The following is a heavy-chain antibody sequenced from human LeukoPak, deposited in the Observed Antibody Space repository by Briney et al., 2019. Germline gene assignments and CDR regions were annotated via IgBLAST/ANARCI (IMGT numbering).Heavy chain of an antibody. V-gene: IGHV1-46*01. J-gene: IGHJ4*02. Sequence: ASVKVSCKAFGYTFTSYYMHWVRQAPGQGLEWMGIINPSGGSTSYAQKFQGRVTITRNTSISTAYMELSSLRSEDTAVYYCARGSGWNRGDYWGQGTLVTVSS. CDR1: GYTFTSYY. CDR3: ARGSGWNRGDY. CDR2: INPSGGST. D-gene: IGHD6-19*01.